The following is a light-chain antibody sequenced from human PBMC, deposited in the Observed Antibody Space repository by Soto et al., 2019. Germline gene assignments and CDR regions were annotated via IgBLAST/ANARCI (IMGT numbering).Light chain of an antibody. V-gene: IGKV3-11*01. Sequence: EIVLTQSPATLSLSPGERATLSCRASQSVSSYLAWYQQKPGQAPRLLIYDASNRATGIPARFSGSGSGTDFTLTISSLEPDDVAVYYCEQRSDWPPTFGGGNKVQIK. CDR3: EQRSDWPPT. CDR1: QSVSSY. J-gene: IGKJ4*01. CDR2: DAS.